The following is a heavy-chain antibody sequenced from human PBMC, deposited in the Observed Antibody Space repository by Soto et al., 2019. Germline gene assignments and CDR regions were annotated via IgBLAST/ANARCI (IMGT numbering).Heavy chain of an antibody. CDR2: ISYSGST. D-gene: IGHD3-3*01. CDR3: ARTLRRSTNWFDP. CDR1: GGSISSVTYY. V-gene: IGHV4-31*03. J-gene: IGHJ5*02. Sequence: QVQLQESGPGLVKPSQTLSLTCTVSGGSISSVTYYWSWIRQHPGKGLEWIGYISYSGSTYYNPSLKSRVTISVDTSKNQFSLKLISVTAAYTALYYCARTLRRSTNWFDPWGQGTLVTVSS.